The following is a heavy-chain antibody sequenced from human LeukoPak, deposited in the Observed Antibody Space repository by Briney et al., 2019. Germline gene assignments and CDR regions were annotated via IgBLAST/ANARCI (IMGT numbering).Heavy chain of an antibody. CDR1: GGSISSGDYY. CDR3: AREGGSYYFDY. J-gene: IGHJ4*02. D-gene: IGHD1-26*01. CDR2: IYYSGST. V-gene: IGHV4-30-4*08. Sequence: SETLSLTCTVSGGSISSGDYYWSWIRQPPGKGLEWIGYIYYSGSTYYNPSLKSRVTISVDTSKNQFSLKLSSVTAAGTAVYYCAREGGSYYFDYWGQGTLVTVSS.